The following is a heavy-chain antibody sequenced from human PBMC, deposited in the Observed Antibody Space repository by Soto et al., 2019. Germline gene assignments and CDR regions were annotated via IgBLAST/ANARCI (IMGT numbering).Heavy chain of an antibody. CDR1: GGSISSGGYY. Sequence: SETLSLTCTVSGGSISSGGYYWAWIRQHPGKGLEWIGYIYHTGNTYYNPSLKSRASISVDTSKNQFSLKLRSVTAADTAVYYCAREGAGHINTSAFDPWGQGTLVTVSS. CDR3: AREGAGHINTSAFDP. CDR2: IYHTGNT. D-gene: IGHD2-21*01. V-gene: IGHV4-31*03. J-gene: IGHJ5*01.